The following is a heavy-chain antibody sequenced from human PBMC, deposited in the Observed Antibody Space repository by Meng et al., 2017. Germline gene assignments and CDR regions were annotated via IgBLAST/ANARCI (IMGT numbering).Heavy chain of an antibody. V-gene: IGHV3-53*02. CDR1: GFTVSSNY. CDR2: IYSGGST. J-gene: IGHJ4*02. D-gene: IGHD4-17*01. Sequence: VQVVETGGGLIQPGGSLRLSCAASGFTVSSNYMSWVRQAPGKGLEWVSVIYSGGSTYYADSVKGRFTISRDNSKNTLYLQMNSLGAEDTAVYYCARAVTRYYFDYWGQGTLVTVSS. CDR3: ARAVTRYYFDY.